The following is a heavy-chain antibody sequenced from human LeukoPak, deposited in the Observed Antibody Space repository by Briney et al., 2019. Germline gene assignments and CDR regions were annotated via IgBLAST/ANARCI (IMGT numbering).Heavy chain of an antibody. V-gene: IGHV3-74*01. Sequence: PGGSLRLSCAASGFAFSSYWMHWVRQAPGKGLVWVSRINSDGSSTSYADSVKGRFTISRDNAKNTLYLQMNSLRAEDTAVYYCARVPVATIISGWGQGTLVTVSS. CDR3: ARVPVATIISG. J-gene: IGHJ4*02. CDR2: INSDGSST. CDR1: GFAFSSYW. D-gene: IGHD5-24*01.